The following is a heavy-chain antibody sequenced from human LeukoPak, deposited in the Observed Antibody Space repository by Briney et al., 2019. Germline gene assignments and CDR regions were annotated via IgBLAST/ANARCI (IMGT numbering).Heavy chain of an antibody. D-gene: IGHD3-3*01. CDR2: ISDSGDSR. J-gene: IGHJ3*02. V-gene: IGHV3-23*01. CDR1: GFTFKNYA. Sequence: GGSLRLSCAASGFTFKNYAMKWVRQAPGKGLEWVSSISDSGDSRYYADSVKGRFTISRDNSKNTLYLQMNSLRAEDTAVYYCAKAPFVYYDFWSGYLQAFDIWGQGTMVTVSS. CDR3: AKAPFVYYDFWSGYLQAFDI.